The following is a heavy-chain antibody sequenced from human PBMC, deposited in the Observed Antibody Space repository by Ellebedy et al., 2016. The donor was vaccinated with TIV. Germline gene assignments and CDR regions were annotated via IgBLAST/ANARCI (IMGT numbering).Heavy chain of an antibody. CDR3: ARNILKFLNAFEI. CDR1: GYSISSGSY. Sequence: SETLSLTCAVSGYSISSGSYWGWIRQPPGKGLEWIGSIYHSGSTYYNPSLKSRITISVDTSKNHFSLKLTSVTAADTAVYYCARNILKFLNAFEIWGQGTMVTVSS. V-gene: IGHV4-38-2*01. J-gene: IGHJ3*02. D-gene: IGHD3-3*01. CDR2: IYHSGST.